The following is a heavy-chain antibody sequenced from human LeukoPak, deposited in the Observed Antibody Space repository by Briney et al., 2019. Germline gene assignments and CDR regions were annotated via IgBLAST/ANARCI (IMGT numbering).Heavy chain of an antibody. Sequence: GESLKISCKGSGYSFTSYWIGWVRQMPRKGLEWMGIIYPGDFDTRYSPSFQGQVTISADKSISTAYLQWSSLKASDTAMYYCARLHDYGDYEPTRFDPWGQGTLVTVSS. CDR3: ARLHDYGDYEPTRFDP. V-gene: IGHV5-51*01. J-gene: IGHJ5*02. CDR1: GYSFTSYW. D-gene: IGHD4-17*01. CDR2: IYPGDFDT.